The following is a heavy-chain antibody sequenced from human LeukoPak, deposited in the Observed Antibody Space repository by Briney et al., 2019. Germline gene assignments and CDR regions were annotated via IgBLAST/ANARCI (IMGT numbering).Heavy chain of an antibody. D-gene: IGHD7-27*01. Sequence: GGSLRLSCAASGFTFSTYSMNWVRQAPGKGLEWVSTISSISHYIYYADSVKGRFTGSRDNAKNSLYLQMNSLRAEDTAVYYRARDVTGEYDALDIWGQGTMVTVSS. V-gene: IGHV3-21*01. J-gene: IGHJ3*02. CDR2: ISSISHYI. CDR1: GFTFSTYS. CDR3: ARDVTGEYDALDI.